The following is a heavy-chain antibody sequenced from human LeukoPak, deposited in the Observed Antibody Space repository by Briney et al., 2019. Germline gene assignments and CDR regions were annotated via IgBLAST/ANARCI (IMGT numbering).Heavy chain of an antibody. CDR1: GGSISSGDYY. V-gene: IGHV4-30-4*01. D-gene: IGHD3-22*01. Sequence: SQTLSLTCTVSGGSISSGDYYWSWIRQPPGKGLEWIGYIYYSGSTYYNPSLKSRVTISVDTSKNQFSLKLSSVTAADTAVYYCARDANYYDSSGYYSLDYYGMDVWGQGTSVTVSS. CDR3: ARDANYYDSSGYYSLDYYGMDV. J-gene: IGHJ6*02. CDR2: IYYSGST.